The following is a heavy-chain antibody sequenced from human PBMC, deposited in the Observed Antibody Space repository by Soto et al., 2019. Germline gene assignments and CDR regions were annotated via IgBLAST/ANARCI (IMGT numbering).Heavy chain of an antibody. D-gene: IGHD3-10*01. CDR3: ARDYLSKLGVNYYLDY. CDR2: ISYDGSNK. Sequence: CAASGFTFSSYAMHWVRQAPGKGLEWVAVISYDGSNKYYADSVKGRFTISRDNSKNTLYLQMNSLRAEDTAVYYCARDYLSKLGVNYYLDYWGQGTLVTVSS. J-gene: IGHJ4*02. CDR1: GFTFSSYA. V-gene: IGHV3-30-3*01.